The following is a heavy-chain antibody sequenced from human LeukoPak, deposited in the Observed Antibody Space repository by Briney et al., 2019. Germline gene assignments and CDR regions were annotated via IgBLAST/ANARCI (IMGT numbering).Heavy chain of an antibody. Sequence: DPGGSLRLSCAASGFTLSSYAMHWVRQAPGKGLEWVAVISYDGSNKYYADSVKGRFTISRDNSKNTLYLQMNSLRAEDTAVYYCAKCWHYALRYFDYWGQGTLVTVSS. D-gene: IGHD2-2*01. CDR1: GFTLSSYA. CDR3: AKCWHYALRYFDY. V-gene: IGHV3-30*04. CDR2: ISYDGSNK. J-gene: IGHJ4*02.